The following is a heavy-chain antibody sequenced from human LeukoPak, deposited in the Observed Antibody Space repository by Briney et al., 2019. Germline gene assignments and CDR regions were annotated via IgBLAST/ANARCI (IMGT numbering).Heavy chain of an antibody. D-gene: IGHD1-26*01. J-gene: IGHJ4*02. Sequence: GGSLRLSCAASGFTFDDYAMHWVRQAPGKGLEWVSGISWNSGSIGYADSVKGRFTISRDNAKNSLYLQMNSLRAEDTAIYYCAKDIPISGSYFHWGQGTLVTVSP. CDR3: AKDIPISGSYFH. V-gene: IGHV3-9*01. CDR1: GFTFDDYA. CDR2: ISWNSGSI.